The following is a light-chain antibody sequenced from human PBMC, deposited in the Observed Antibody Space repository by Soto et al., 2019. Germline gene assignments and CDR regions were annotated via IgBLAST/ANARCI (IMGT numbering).Light chain of an antibody. J-gene: IGLJ1*01. CDR2: TNN. V-gene: IGLV1-44*01. Sequence: QSVLTQPPSASGTPGQRVTISCSGSSSSIGSNTVNWYQHLPGTAPKLLIYTNNQRPSGVPDRFSGSKSGTSASLAISGLQSEDEADYYCASWDDSLKGYVFGTATKVTVL. CDR1: SSSIGSNT. CDR3: ASWDDSLKGYV.